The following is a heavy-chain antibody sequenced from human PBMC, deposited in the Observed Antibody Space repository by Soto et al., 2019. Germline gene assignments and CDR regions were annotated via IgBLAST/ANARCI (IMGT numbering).Heavy chain of an antibody. D-gene: IGHD2-15*01. J-gene: IGHJ6*02. CDR3: AKGTDCSGGSCYSPYYYYGMDV. Sequence: GSLRLSCAASGFTFSSYGMHWVRQAPGKGLEWVAVISYDGSNKYYADSVKGRFTISRDNSKNTLYLQMNSLRAEDTAVYYCAKGTDCSGGSCYSPYYYYGMDVWGQGTTVTVSS. CDR2: ISYDGSNK. V-gene: IGHV3-30*18. CDR1: GFTFSSYG.